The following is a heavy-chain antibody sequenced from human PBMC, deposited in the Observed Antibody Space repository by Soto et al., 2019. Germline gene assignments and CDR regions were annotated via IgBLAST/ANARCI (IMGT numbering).Heavy chain of an antibody. Sequence: QVQLVESGGGVVQPGRSLRLSCAASGFTLSSYGMHWVRQAPGKGLEWVAVIWYDGSNKYYADSVKGRFTISRDNSKNTLYLQMNSLRAEDTAVYYCARGSSSGWYDWFDPWGQGTLVTVSS. CDR2: IWYDGSNK. CDR3: ARGSSSGWYDWFDP. CDR1: GFTLSSYG. J-gene: IGHJ5*02. D-gene: IGHD6-19*01. V-gene: IGHV3-33*01.